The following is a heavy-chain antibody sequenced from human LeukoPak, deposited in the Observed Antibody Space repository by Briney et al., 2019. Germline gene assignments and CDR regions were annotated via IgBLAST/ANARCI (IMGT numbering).Heavy chain of an antibody. Sequence: AGGSLRLSCAASGFTFSSYWMSWVRQAPGKGLEWVANIKQDGSEKYYVDSVKGRFTISRDDAKNSLYLQMNSLRAGDTAIYYCARDGYQVPTTFGTFDPWGQGTLVTVSS. D-gene: IGHD3-3*01. V-gene: IGHV3-7*01. CDR1: GFTFSSYW. CDR3: ARDGYQVPTTFGTFDP. J-gene: IGHJ5*02. CDR2: IKQDGSEK.